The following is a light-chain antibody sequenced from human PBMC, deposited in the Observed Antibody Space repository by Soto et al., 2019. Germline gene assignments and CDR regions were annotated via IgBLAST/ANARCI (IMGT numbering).Light chain of an antibody. J-gene: IGKJ3*01. CDR3: QQYYSTLFT. CDR1: QSVLYSSNNKNY. V-gene: IGKV4-1*01. Sequence: DIVMTQSPDSLAVSLGERATINCKSSQSVLYSSNNKNYLAWYQQKPGQPPKLLIYLAYTRESGVPDRFIGSVSGTDFTLTISSLQAEDVAVYYCQQYYSTLFTFGPGTKVDIK. CDR2: LAY.